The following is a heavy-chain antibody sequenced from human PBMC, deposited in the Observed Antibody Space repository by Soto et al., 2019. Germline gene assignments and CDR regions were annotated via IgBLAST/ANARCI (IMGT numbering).Heavy chain of an antibody. CDR3: ARDPVAGWYYYYVMDF. CDR2: ISASGDST. CDR1: GVGFSNYG. Sequence: GGSLRLSCATSGVGFSNYGMSWVRQAPGKGLEWVSGISASGDSTYYADPVKGRFTISGDNSKRTLYLQMNSLRAEDTAVYYCARDPVAGWYYYYVMDFWGQRTKVTVSS. D-gene: IGHD6-19*01. J-gene: IGHJ6*02. V-gene: IGHV3-23*01.